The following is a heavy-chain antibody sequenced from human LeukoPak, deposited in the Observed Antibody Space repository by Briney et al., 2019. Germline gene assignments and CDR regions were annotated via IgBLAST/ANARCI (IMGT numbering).Heavy chain of an antibody. J-gene: IGHJ4*02. D-gene: IGHD1-1*01. V-gene: IGHV3-15*01. Sequence: GGSLRLSCAASRITFRNAWMSWVRQAPGKGLEWVARIRSKTEGETKEYAASVKGRFTISRDDSRSRLYLQMNSLKTEDTAVYYCATGVVTGTSRWGQGTLVTVSS. CDR3: ATGVVTGTSR. CDR2: IRSKTEGETK. CDR1: RITFRNAW.